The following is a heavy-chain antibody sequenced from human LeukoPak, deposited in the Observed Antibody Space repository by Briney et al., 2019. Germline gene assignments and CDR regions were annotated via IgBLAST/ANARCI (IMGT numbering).Heavy chain of an antibody. CDR1: GYTFTSYG. J-gene: IGHJ4*02. CDR3: ARDTGRNDYVWGSYRSFDY. D-gene: IGHD3-16*02. CDR2: ISAYNGNT. Sequence: ASVKVSCKASGYTFTSYGISWVRQAPGQGLEWMGWISAYNGNTNYAQKPQGRVTMTTDTSTSTAYMELRSLRSDDTAVYYCARDTGRNDYVWGSYRSFDYWGQGTLVTVSS. V-gene: IGHV1-18*01.